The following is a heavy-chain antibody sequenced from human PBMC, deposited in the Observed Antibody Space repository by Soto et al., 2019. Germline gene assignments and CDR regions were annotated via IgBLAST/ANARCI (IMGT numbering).Heavy chain of an antibody. CDR2: IIPIFGTA. V-gene: IGHV1-69*13. CDR1: GGTFSTYA. J-gene: IGHJ6*02. Sequence: EASVKVSCKASGGTFSTYAISWVRQAPGHGLEWLGGIIPIFGTANYAQKFQGRVTITADESPSTAYMELGSLRSEDTAVYYCARNRVRGYSYGYWECYYGMRVWVLGTTLTVSS. D-gene: IGHD5-18*01. CDR3: ARNRVRGYSYGYWECYYGMRV.